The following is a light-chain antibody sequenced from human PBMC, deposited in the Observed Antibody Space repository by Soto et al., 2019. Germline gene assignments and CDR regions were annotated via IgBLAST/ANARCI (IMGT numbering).Light chain of an antibody. CDR3: QQYAYSPRT. J-gene: IGKJ1*01. CDR2: EAS. V-gene: IGKV3-20*01. Sequence: EIVLTQSPGTLSLSPGERATLSCRASQTVGSNYLAWFQQKPGQAPRLLIYEASSRATGIPDRFSGSGSGTDFTLTINTLEPEDFGVFYCQQYAYSPRTFGQGTRVEIK. CDR1: QTVGSNY.